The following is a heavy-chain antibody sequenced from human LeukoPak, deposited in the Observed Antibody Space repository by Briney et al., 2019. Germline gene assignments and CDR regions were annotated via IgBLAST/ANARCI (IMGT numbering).Heavy chain of an antibody. CDR1: RFTFSSYW. D-gene: IGHD6-19*01. V-gene: IGHV3-74*01. CDR3: ARDRPVAGTWSLKIYYYYGMDV. J-gene: IGHJ6*02. Sequence: GGSLRLSCAASRFTFSSYWMHWARQAPGKGLVWVSRINSDGSSTSYADSVKGRFTISRDNAKNTLYLQMNSLRAEDTAVYYCARDRPVAGTWSLKIYYYYGMDVWGQGTTVTVSS. CDR2: INSDGSST.